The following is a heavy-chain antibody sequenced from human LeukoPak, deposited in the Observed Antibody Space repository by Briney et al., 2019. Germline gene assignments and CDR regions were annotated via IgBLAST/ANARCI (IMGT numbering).Heavy chain of an antibody. V-gene: IGHV3-15*01. CDR1: GFPFSKAW. Sequence: GGSLRLSCAVFGPGFPFSKAWMSWVRQAPGKGLEWVGRIKSKTDGGTTDYAAPVKGRFTILRDDAKNTLYLQMNSLRAEDTAVYYCARRNFDYWGQGTLVTVSS. J-gene: IGHJ4*02. CDR3: ARRNFDY. CDR2: IKSKTDGGTT.